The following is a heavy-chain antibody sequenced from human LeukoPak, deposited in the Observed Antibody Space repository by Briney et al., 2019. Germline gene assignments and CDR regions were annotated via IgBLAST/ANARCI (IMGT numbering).Heavy chain of an antibody. CDR2: FFPMFGTA. J-gene: IGHJ4*02. Sequence: GASVKVSRKASVGTFTSYVISSVRQAPGQGLEWMGGFFPMFGTANYAQKFQGRVTITTDESTSTAYMELSSLRSEDTAVYYCARGRSGYSYGYYFDYWGQGTLVTVSS. CDR1: VGTFTSYV. CDR3: ARGRSGYSYGYYFDY. D-gene: IGHD5-18*01. V-gene: IGHV1-69*05.